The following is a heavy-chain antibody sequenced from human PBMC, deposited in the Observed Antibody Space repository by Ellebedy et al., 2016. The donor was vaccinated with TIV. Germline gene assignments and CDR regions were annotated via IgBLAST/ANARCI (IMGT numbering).Heavy chain of an antibody. Sequence: GESLKISCAASGFTFSSYGMYWVRQAPGKGLEWVAVISYDGSNKYYADSVKGRFTISRDNSKNTLYLQMNSLRGEDTAVYYCARGGFGSWFDYWGQGTLVTVSS. CDR2: ISYDGSNK. D-gene: IGHD6-13*01. V-gene: IGHV3-30*03. J-gene: IGHJ4*02. CDR3: ARGGFGSWFDY. CDR1: GFTFSSYG.